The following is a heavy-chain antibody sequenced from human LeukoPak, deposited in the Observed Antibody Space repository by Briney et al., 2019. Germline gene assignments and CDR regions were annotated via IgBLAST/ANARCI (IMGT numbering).Heavy chain of an antibody. V-gene: IGHV3-73*01. Sequence: GGSLKLSCATSGFTFNGSALHWVRQASGQGLEWVGRIRSKAHRYATAYAASVKGRFTVSRDDSKNMAYLQMYSLKTEDTAIYYCTRRHYGDYVVDNWGQGTLVTVSS. CDR2: IRSKAHRYAT. CDR1: GFTFNGSA. J-gene: IGHJ4*02. CDR3: TRRHYGDYVVDN. D-gene: IGHD4-17*01.